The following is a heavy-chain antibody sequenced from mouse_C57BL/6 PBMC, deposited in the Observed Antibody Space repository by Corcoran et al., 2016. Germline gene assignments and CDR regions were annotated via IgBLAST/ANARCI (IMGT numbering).Heavy chain of an antibody. Sequence: QIQLVQSGPELKKPGETVKISCKASGYTFTTYGMSWVKQAPGKGLKWMGWINTYSGVPTYADDFKGRFAFSLETSASTAYLQINNLKNEDTATYFCARDYGSSYRAMDYWGQGASVTVSS. V-gene: IGHV9-3*01. CDR1: GYTFTTYG. D-gene: IGHD1-1*01. CDR2: INTYSGVP. CDR3: ARDYGSSYRAMDY. J-gene: IGHJ4*01.